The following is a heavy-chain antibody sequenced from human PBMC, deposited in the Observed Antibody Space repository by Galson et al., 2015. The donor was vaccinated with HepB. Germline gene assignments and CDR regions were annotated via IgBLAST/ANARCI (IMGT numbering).Heavy chain of an antibody. J-gene: IGHJ5*02. CDR1: GYTFASYG. CDR2: ISTNNGNT. D-gene: IGHD4-11*01. V-gene: IGHV1-18*04. Sequence: SCKASGYTFASYGITWVRQAPGRGLEWMGWISTNNGNTNYAQNFQGRVTMTTDTSTSTSYLELRSLRSDDTAVYFCARPTVTINSDCFDPWGQGTLVTVSS. CDR3: ARPTVTINSDCFDP.